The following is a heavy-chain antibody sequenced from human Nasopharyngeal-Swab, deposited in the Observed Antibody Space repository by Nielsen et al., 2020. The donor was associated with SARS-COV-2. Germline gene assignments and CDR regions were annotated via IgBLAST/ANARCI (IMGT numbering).Heavy chain of an antibody. Sequence: GESLKIPCAASGFTVSSNYMSWVRQAPGKGLEWVSVIYSGGSTYYADSVNGRFTISRDNSKNTLYLQMNSLRAEDTAIYYCARDEAGTANSGFDYWGQGTLVTVSS. V-gene: IGHV3-53*01. J-gene: IGHJ4*02. CDR1: GFTVSSNY. CDR2: IYSGGST. CDR3: ARDEAGTANSGFDY. D-gene: IGHD1-1*01.